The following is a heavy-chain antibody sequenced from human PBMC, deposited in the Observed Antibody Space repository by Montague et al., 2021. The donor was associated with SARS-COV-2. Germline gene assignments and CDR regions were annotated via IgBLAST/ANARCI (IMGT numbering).Heavy chain of an antibody. CDR3: AHRHCSGGSCRWVDP. V-gene: IGHV2-5*02. CDR2: IYWDDDK. CDR1: GFSLSTSGVG. Sequence: PALVKPTQTLTLTCTFSGFSLSTSGVGVGWIRQPPGKALEWLALIYWDDDKRYSPSLKSRLTITKDTSKNQVVLTMTNMDPVDTATYYCAHRHCSGGSCRWVDPWGQGTLVTGAS. D-gene: IGHD2-15*01. J-gene: IGHJ5*02.